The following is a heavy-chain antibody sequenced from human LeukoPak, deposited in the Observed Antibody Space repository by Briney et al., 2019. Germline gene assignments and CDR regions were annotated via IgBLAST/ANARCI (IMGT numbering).Heavy chain of an antibody. CDR2: INQDGSET. D-gene: IGHD4-17*01. V-gene: IGHV3-7*01. CDR3: ASSVTTTGFDY. Sequence: GGSLRLTCAASGFTFSSYWMSWVRQAPGKGLEWVANINQDGSETYYVDSVKGRFTISRDNAKNSLYLQMNSLRAEDTAVYYCASSVTTTGFDYWGQGTLVTVSS. J-gene: IGHJ4*02. CDR1: GFTFSSYW.